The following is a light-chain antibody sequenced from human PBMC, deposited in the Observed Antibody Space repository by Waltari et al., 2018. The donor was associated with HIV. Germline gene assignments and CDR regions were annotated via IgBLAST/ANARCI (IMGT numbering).Light chain of an antibody. Sequence: QSVLTQPPSVSAAPGQKVTIPCSGSSSNIGNNYVSWYQQLPGTAPKLLIYDNNKRPSGIPDRFSGSKSGTSATLGITGLQTGDEADYYCGTWDSSLSVVFGGGTKLTVL. CDR1: SSNIGNNY. V-gene: IGLV1-51*01. CDR3: GTWDSSLSVV. CDR2: DNN. J-gene: IGLJ3*02.